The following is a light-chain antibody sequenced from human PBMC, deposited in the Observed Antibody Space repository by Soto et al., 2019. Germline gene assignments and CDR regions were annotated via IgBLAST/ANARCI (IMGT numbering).Light chain of an antibody. CDR1: QSVSSY. V-gene: IGKV3-20*01. Sequence: EIVLTQSPATLSLSPGERATLSCRASQSVSSYLAWYQQKPGQAPRLLIYAASIRETGIPDRFSGSGAGTEFSLTISRLEPEDVAVYYCHQYDNTPQTFGQGTKVDIK. J-gene: IGKJ2*01. CDR2: AAS. CDR3: HQYDNTPQT.